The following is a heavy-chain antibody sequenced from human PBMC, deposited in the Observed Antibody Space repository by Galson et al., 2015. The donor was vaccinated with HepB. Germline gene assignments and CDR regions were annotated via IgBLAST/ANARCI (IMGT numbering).Heavy chain of an antibody. V-gene: IGHV3-23*01. D-gene: IGHD6-13*01. CDR2: ISGSGDST. CDR1: GFTFSSYA. CDR3: AKSRADSSSWYPYYYYGMDV. Sequence: SLRLSCAASGFTFSSYAMSWVRQAPGKGLEWVSTISGSGDSTYYADSVKGRFTISRDNFKNSLYLQMDSLRAEDTAVYYCAKSRADSSSWYPYYYYGMDVWGQGTTVTVSS. J-gene: IGHJ6*02.